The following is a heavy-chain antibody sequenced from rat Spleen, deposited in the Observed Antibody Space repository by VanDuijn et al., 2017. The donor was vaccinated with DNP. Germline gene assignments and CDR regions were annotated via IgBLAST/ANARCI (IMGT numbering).Heavy chain of an antibody. Sequence: QVQLKESGPGLVQPSQTLSLACTVSGFSLTSHHVHWVRQPSGKGLEWGGAIWSGGSTDYNSALKSRLSISRDTSKSQVFLKMNSLQTEDTAIYFCTIHAMDAWGQGTSVTVSS. CDR1: GFSLTSHH. CDR3: TIHAMDA. CDR2: IWSGGST. V-gene: IGHV2-15*01. J-gene: IGHJ4*01.